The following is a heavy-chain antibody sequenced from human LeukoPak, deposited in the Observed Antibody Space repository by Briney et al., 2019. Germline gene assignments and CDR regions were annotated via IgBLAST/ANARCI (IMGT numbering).Heavy chain of an antibody. D-gene: IGHD2-2*01. J-gene: IGHJ4*02. CDR2: IYYSGST. V-gene: IGHV4-39*01. CDR1: GGSISSSSYY. CDR3: ARLSVVESFDY. Sequence: PSETLSLTCTVSGGSISSSSYYWGWIRQPPGKGLEWIGSIYYSGSTYYNPSLKSRVTISVDTSKNQFSLKLSSVTAADTAVYYCARLSVVESFDYWGQGTLVTVSS.